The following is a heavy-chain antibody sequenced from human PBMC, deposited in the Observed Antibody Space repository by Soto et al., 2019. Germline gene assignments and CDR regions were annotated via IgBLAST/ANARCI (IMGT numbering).Heavy chain of an antibody. CDR2: ISGSGGST. CDR3: AKDLSRLPIPKSFLY. Sequence: PGGSLRLSCAASGFTFSSYAMSWVRQAPGKGLEWVSAISGSGGSTYYADSVKGRFTISRDNSKNTLYLQMNSLRAEDTAVYYSAKDLSRLPIPKSFLYSGQAPLVTVSS. D-gene: IGHD2-2*01. CDR1: GFTFSSYA. J-gene: IGHJ4*02. V-gene: IGHV3-23*01.